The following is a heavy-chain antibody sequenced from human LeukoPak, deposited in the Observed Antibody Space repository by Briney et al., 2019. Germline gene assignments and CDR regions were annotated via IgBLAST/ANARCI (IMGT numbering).Heavy chain of an antibody. Sequence: PGGALRLSCAAPGFTFSFYGMHWGRPAPRQGVEWVGVFLFFGSDKYYADFVKGRFTISRDNSKNTVYLQMNSLRAEDTAVYYCAKPNCYKTICPTWSPSFFDSWGQGMLVAVSS. CDR1: GFTFSFYG. CDR2: FLFFGSDK. J-gene: IGHJ4*02. D-gene: IGHD2/OR15-2a*01. CDR3: AKPNCYKTICPTWSPSFFDS. V-gene: IGHV3-30*18.